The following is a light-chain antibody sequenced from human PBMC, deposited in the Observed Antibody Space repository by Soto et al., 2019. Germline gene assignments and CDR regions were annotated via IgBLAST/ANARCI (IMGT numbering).Light chain of an antibody. Sequence: ELVLTQSPATLSLSPGDSATLACRASQSVSRYLAWYQQRPGQALRLLIYDASKRATGIPARFSGSGSGTDFTLTISSLEPEDFAVYYCQQYVTSPWAFGQGTKVAIE. CDR1: QSVSRY. J-gene: IGKJ1*01. V-gene: IGKV3-11*01. CDR2: DAS. CDR3: QQYVTSPWA.